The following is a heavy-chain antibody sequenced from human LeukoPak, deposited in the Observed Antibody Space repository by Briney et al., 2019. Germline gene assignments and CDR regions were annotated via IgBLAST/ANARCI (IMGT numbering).Heavy chain of an antibody. J-gene: IGHJ4*02. CDR2: IYPGDSHT. CDR3: ARRYYYNSGSYSDFDY. CDR1: GYSFTNYW. V-gene: IGHV5-51*01. Sequence: PGESLKISCKGSGYSFTNYWIGWVRQMPGKGLEWMGIIYPGDSHTRYSPSFQGQVTISADKSISTAYLQWSSLKASDTAMYYCARRYYYNSGSYSDFDYWGQGTPVTVSS. D-gene: IGHD3-10*01.